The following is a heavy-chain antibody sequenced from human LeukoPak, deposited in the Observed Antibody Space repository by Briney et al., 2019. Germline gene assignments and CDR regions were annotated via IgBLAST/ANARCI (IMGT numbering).Heavy chain of an antibody. CDR1: GVTFSTYW. Sequence: PGGSLRLSCAPSGVTFSTYWRHWVRQAPGKGLEGGAVIWYDGSNKYYADSVKGRFTISRDNSKNTLYLQMNSLRAEDTAVYYCARDPYSSGRTSIDYWGQGTLVTVSS. D-gene: IGHD6-19*01. J-gene: IGHJ4*02. V-gene: IGHV3-33*08. CDR3: ARDPYSSGRTSIDY. CDR2: IWYDGSNK.